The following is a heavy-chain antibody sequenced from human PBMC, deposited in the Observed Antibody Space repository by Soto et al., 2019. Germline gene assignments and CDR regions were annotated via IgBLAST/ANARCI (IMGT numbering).Heavy chain of an antibody. D-gene: IGHD3-22*01. CDR3: ARIHYDSSGYSAAFDI. J-gene: IGHJ3*02. V-gene: IGHV2-26*01. CDR2: IFSNDEK. CDR1: GFSLSNARMG. Sequence: QVTLKESGPVLVKPTETLTLTCTVSGFSLSNARMGVSWIRQPPGKALEWLAHIFSNDEKSYSTSLKSRLTISKHTSKSQVVLTMTNMDPVDTATYYCARIHYDSSGYSAAFDIWGQGTMVTVSS.